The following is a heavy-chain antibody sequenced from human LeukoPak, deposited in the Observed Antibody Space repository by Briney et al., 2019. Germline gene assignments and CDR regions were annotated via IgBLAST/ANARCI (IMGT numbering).Heavy chain of an antibody. CDR1: GFTFSSYG. D-gene: IGHD3-3*01. Sequence: GGSLRLSCAASGFTFSSYGMHWVRQAPGKGLEWVALISTDGSKTYYADSLKGRFTISRDNSKNALNLQMNSLITEDTAVYYCATRFSRDYWGQGTLVTVSS. CDR2: ISTDGSKT. V-gene: IGHV3-30*03. CDR3: ATRFSRDY. J-gene: IGHJ4*02.